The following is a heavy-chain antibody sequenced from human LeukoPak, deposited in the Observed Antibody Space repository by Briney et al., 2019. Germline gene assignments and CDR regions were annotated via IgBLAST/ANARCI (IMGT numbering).Heavy chain of an antibody. V-gene: IGHV3-23*01. CDR1: GFTFSSYA. J-gene: IGHJ4*02. CDR2: ISGSGGST. CDR3: ARDLSHDSSGYSDY. Sequence: GGSLRLSCAASGFTFSSYAMSWVRQAPGKGLEWVSAISGSGGSTYYADSVKGRFTISRDNSKNTLYLQMNSLRAEDTAVYYCARDLSHDSSGYSDYWGQGTLVTVSS. D-gene: IGHD3-22*01.